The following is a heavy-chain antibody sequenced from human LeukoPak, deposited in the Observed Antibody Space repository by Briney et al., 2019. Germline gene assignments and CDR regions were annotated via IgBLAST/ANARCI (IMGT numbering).Heavy chain of an antibody. J-gene: IGHJ4*02. V-gene: IGHV3-9*01. CDR1: GFTFDDYA. CDR3: AKATYSTSPGYYFDY. Sequence: PGRSLRLSCAASGFTFDDYAMHWVRQAPGQGLEWVSSVSWNSGSIAYADSVKGRFTISRDNAKNSLYLQMNSLRAEDTAFYYCAKATYSTSPGYYFDYWGRETWSPSPQ. D-gene: IGHD2-2*01. CDR2: VSWNSGSI.